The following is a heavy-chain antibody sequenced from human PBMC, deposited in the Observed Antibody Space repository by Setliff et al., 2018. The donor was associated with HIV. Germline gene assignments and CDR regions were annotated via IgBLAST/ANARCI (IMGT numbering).Heavy chain of an antibody. CDR2: IVYSGST. D-gene: IGHD6-6*01. CDR3: ARHWDTSSSGLDV. V-gene: IGHV4-59*08. CDR1: GDSIISNY. J-gene: IGHJ6*04. Sequence: KPSETLSLTCSVSGDSIISNYWSWIRQPPGKGLEWIGHIVYSGSTNYNPSLKRRVTISVDTSRNQFSLRLSDVTAADTAVYYCARHWDTSSSGLDVWGRGTTVTVSS.